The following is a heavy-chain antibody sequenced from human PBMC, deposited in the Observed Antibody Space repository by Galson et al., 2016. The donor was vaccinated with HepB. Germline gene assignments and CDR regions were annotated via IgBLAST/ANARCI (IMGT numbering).Heavy chain of an antibody. V-gene: IGHV3-23*01. CDR2: ISGRGGRT. CDR3: VKEGAWFGGDWFDP. CDR1: GFTFSHYA. D-gene: IGHD3-10*01. J-gene: IGHJ5*01. Sequence: SLRLSCAASGFTFSHYAMNWVRQAPGKGLDWVSGISGRGGRTYYGNSVKGRFTISRETSKNTLYLQMNNLRVEETAVYYCVKEGAWFGGDWFDPWGQGTLVIVSS.